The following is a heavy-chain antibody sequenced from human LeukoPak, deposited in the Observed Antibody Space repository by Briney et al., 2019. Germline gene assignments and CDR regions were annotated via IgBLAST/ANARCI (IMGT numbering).Heavy chain of an antibody. V-gene: IGHV3-48*03. Sequence: GGSLRLSCAASGFTFRSCEMNWVRQAPGKGLEGLSYISGSGSSVYYADSVKGRFTVSRDNAKNSLYLEMNSLRAEDTAVYFCARDYYDSSGYYSLDYWGQGTLVTVSS. J-gene: IGHJ4*02. CDR2: ISGSGSSV. CDR3: ARDYYDSSGYYSLDY. D-gene: IGHD3-22*01. CDR1: GFTFRSCE.